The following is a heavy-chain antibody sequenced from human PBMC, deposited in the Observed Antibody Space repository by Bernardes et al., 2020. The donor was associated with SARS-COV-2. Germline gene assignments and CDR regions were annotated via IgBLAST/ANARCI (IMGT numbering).Heavy chain of an antibody. CDR2: IKQDGSEK. V-gene: IGHV3-7*01. CDR3: AREGGGSWLHYYYYGMDV. Sequence: GGSLRLSCAASGFTFSSYWMSWVRQAPGKGLEWVANIKQDGSEKYYVDSVKGRFTISRDNAKNSLYLQMNSLRAEDTAVYYCAREGGGSWLHYYYYGMDVWGQGTTVTVSS. D-gene: IGHD2-15*01. J-gene: IGHJ6*02. CDR1: GFTFSSYW.